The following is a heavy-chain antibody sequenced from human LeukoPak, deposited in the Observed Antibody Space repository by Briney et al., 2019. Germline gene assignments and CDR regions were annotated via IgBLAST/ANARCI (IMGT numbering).Heavy chain of an antibody. CDR1: GGSISSSSYY. Sequence: PSETLSLTCTVSGGSISSSSYYWGWIRQPPGKGLEWIGSIYYSGSTYYNPSLKSRVTISVDTSKNQFSLKLSSVTAADTAVYYCARVAPMGTMVRGVMGHWGQGTLVTVSS. CDR3: ARVAPMGTMVRGVMGH. J-gene: IGHJ4*02. V-gene: IGHV4-39*07. CDR2: IYYSGST. D-gene: IGHD3-10*01.